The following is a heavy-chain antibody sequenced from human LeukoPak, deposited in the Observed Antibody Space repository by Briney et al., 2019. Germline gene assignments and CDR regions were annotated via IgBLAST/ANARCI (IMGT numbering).Heavy chain of an antibody. CDR2: IYYSGST. D-gene: IGHD3-10*01. J-gene: IGHJ4*02. CDR1: GGSISSSSYY. Sequence: SETLSLTCTVSGGSISSSSYYWGWIRQPPGKGLEWIGSIYYSGSTYYNPSLKSRVTISVDTSKNQFSLKLSSVTAADTAVYYCARVRITMPYYFDYWGQGTLVTVSS. CDR3: ARVRITMPYYFDY. V-gene: IGHV4-39*07.